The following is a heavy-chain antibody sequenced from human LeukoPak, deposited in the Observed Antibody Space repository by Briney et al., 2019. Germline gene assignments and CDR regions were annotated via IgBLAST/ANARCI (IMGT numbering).Heavy chain of an antibody. CDR2: IYYSGST. CDR3: ARVGIQNFWSGLDY. CDR1: GGSISSGGYY. J-gene: IGHJ4*02. V-gene: IGHV4-31*03. Sequence: SQTLSLTCTVSGGSISSGGYYWSWIRQHPGKGLEWIGYIYYSGSTYYNPSLKSRVTISVDTSKNQFSLKLGSVTAADTAVYYCARVGIQNFWSGLDYWGQGTLVTVSS. D-gene: IGHD3-3*01.